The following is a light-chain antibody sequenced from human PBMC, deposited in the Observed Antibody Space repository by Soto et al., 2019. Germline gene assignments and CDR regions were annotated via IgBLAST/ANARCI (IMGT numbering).Light chain of an antibody. V-gene: IGLV3-21*02. Sequence: SYELTQPPSVSVAPGQTARITCGGNNIGSKSVHWYQQKPGQAPVLVVYDDSDRPSGIPGRFSGSNSGNTATLTISRVEAGDEADYYCQVWDSSSDHPVVFGGGTKLTVL. J-gene: IGLJ2*01. CDR1: NIGSKS. CDR2: DDS. CDR3: QVWDSSSDHPVV.